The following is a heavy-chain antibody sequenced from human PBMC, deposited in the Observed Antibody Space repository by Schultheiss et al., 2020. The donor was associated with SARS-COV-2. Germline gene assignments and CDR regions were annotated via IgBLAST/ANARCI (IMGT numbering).Heavy chain of an antibody. Sequence: SQTLSLTCAVYGGSFSGYYWSWIRQPPGKGLEWIGEINHSGSTNYNPSLKSRVTISVDTSKNQLSLKLSSVTAADTAVYYCARVRIRSMDVWGQGTTVTVSS. CDR3: ARVRIRSMDV. J-gene: IGHJ6*02. V-gene: IGHV4-34*01. D-gene: IGHD3-3*02. CDR1: GGSFSGYY. CDR2: INHSGST.